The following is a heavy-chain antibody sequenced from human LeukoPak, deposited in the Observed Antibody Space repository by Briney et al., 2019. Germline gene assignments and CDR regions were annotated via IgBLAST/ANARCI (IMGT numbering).Heavy chain of an antibody. V-gene: IGHV1-69*04. Sequence: GSSVKVSCKASGGTFSSYAISWVRQAPGQGLEWMGRIIPILGIANYAQKFQGRVTITADKSTSTAYMELSSLRSEDTAVYYCARDRLGYCSSTSCQEAYNWLDPWGQGTLVTVSS. CDR1: GGTFSSYA. CDR2: IIPILGIA. CDR3: ARDRLGYCSSTSCQEAYNWLDP. D-gene: IGHD2-2*01. J-gene: IGHJ5*02.